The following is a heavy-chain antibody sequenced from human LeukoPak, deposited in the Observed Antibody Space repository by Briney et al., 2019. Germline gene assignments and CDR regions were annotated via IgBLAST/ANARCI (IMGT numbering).Heavy chain of an antibody. J-gene: IGHJ6*04. CDR1: GFTFSTFA. D-gene: IGHD3-10*02. CDR2: ISSSGSTI. V-gene: IGHV3-48*03. Sequence: GGSLRLSCAASGFTFSTFAMIWVRQPPGKGLEWVSYISSSGSTIYYADSVKGRFTISRDNAKRSLYLRMNSLRAEDTAVYYCAELGITMIGGVWGKGTTVTISS. CDR3: AELGITMIGGV.